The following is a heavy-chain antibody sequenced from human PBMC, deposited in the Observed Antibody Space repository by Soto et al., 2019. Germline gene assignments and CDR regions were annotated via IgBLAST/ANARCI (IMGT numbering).Heavy chain of an antibody. CDR2: ISYDGSNK. CDR1: GFTFSSYG. Sequence: PGGSLRLSCAASGFTFSSYGMHWVRQAPGKGLEWVAVISYDGSNKYYADSVKGRFTISRDNSKNTLYLQMNSLSAEDTAVYYCAKAITMVRGPDAFDIWGQGTRVTVSS. CDR3: AKAITMVRGPDAFDI. D-gene: IGHD3-10*01. V-gene: IGHV3-30*18. J-gene: IGHJ3*02.